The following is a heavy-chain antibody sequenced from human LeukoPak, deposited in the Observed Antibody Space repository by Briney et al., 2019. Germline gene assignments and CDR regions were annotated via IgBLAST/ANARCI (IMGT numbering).Heavy chain of an antibody. J-gene: IGHJ4*02. CDR1: GFTFSSYT. V-gene: IGHV3-23*01. CDR2: ISTSDGTT. D-gene: IGHD7-27*01. Sequence: GGSLRLSCAASGFTFSSYTMSWVRQAPGKGLEWASPISTSDGTTYYADSVKGRFTVSRDNSKNTQFLQMNSLRAEDTAVYYCAKDGGLWVSAHWGDSWGRGTLVTVSS. CDR3: AKDGGLWVSAHWGDS.